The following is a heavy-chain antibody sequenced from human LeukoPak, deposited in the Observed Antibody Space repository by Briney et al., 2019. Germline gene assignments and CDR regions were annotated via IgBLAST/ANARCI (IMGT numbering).Heavy chain of an antibody. Sequence: PGGSLRLSCAASGFTFSSYAMSWVRSAPGKGLEWVSAISGSGGSTYYADSVKGRFTISRDNSKNTLYLQMNSLRAEDTAVYYCAKSTNRGIAARPSGYWGQGTLVTVSS. CDR1: GFTFSSYA. CDR2: ISGSGGST. V-gene: IGHV3-23*01. CDR3: AKSTNRGIAARPSGY. D-gene: IGHD6-6*01. J-gene: IGHJ4*02.